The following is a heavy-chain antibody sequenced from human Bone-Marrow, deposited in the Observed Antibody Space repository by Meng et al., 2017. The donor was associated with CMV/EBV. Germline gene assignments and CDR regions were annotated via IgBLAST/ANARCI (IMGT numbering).Heavy chain of an antibody. CDR1: GFTVSSNY. CDR3: AKDKRVVAAATAYYYGMDF. D-gene: IGHD6-13*01. V-gene: IGHV3-66*02. J-gene: IGHJ6*01. Sequence: GESLKISCAASGFTVSSNYMSWVRQAPGKGLEWVSLIYSGGRTYYADSVKGRFTISRDNSKNTLYLQMDSLRTEDTAVYYCAKDKRVVAAATAYYYGMDFWGPGNTVTVSS. CDR2: IYSGGRT.